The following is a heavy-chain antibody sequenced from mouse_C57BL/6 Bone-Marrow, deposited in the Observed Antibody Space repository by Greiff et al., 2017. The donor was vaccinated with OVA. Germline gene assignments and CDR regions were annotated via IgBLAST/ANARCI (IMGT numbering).Heavy chain of an antibody. CDR1: GYTFTSYT. V-gene: IGHV1-4*01. CDR3: ARDVYSNYSAY. Sequence: QVHVKQSGAELARPGASVKMSCKASGYTFTSYTMHWVKQRPGQGLEWIGYINPSSGYTKYNQKFKDKATLTADKSSSTAYMQLSSLTSEDSAVYYCARDVYSNYSAYWGQGTLVTVSA. J-gene: IGHJ3*01. CDR2: INPSSGYT. D-gene: IGHD2-5*01.